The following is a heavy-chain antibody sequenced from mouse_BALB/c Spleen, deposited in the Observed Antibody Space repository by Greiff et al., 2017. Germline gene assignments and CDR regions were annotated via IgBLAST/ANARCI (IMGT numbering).Heavy chain of an antibody. V-gene: IGHV2-9*02. CDR2: IWAGGST. CDR1: GFSLTSYG. J-gene: IGHJ3*01. CDR3: ARDRGYDGAWFAY. D-gene: IGHD2-2*01. Sequence: VQVVESGPGLVAPSQSLSITCTVSGFSLTSYGVHWVRQPPGKGLEWLGVIWAGGSTNYNSALMSRLSISKDNSKSQVFLKMNSLQTDDTAMYYCARDRGYDGAWFAYWGQGTLVTVSA.